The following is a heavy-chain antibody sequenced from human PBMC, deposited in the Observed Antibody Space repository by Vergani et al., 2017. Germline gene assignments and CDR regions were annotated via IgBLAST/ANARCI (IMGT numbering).Heavy chain of an antibody. Sequence: EVQLVESGGGVVRPGGSLRLSCAASGFTFDDYGMSWVRQAPGKGLEWVSGINWNGGSPGYADSVKGRFTISRDNAKNSLYLQMNSLRAEDTALYHCARDRESGDYDFWSGYYAVDYWGQGTLVTVSS. CDR1: GFTFDDYG. J-gene: IGHJ4*02. D-gene: IGHD3-3*01. CDR2: INWNGGSP. V-gene: IGHV3-20*01. CDR3: ARDRESGDYDFWSGYYAVDY.